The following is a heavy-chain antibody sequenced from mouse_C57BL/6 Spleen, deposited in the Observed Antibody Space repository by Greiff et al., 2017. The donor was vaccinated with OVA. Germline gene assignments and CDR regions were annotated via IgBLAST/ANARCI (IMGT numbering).Heavy chain of an antibody. CDR2: IYPGDGDT. CDR3: ARRGAYYSNFPWYFDV. CDR1: GYAFSSYW. D-gene: IGHD2-5*01. V-gene: IGHV1-80*01. J-gene: IGHJ1*03. Sequence: QVQLKQSGAELVKPGASVKISCKASGYAFSSYWMNWVKQRPGKGLEWIGQIYPGDGDTNYNGKFKGKATLTADKSSSTAYMQLSSLTSEDSAVYFCARRGAYYSNFPWYFDVWGTGTTVTVSS.